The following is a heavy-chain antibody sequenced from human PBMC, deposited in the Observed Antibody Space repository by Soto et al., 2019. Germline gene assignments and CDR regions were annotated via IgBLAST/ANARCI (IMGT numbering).Heavy chain of an antibody. Sequence: QVQLVQSGAEVKKPGASVKVSCKASGYTFIHYYIHWVRQAPGQGLEWMAIINPNGGSTNYAQKFRGTVTVTRDTSTTTVSMELNTLGSDDAAVYFCARSLLQGDFWGQGTLVTVSS. V-gene: IGHV1-46*01. CDR1: GYTFIHYY. CDR2: INPNGGST. J-gene: IGHJ4*02. CDR3: ARSLLQGDF. D-gene: IGHD2-21*01.